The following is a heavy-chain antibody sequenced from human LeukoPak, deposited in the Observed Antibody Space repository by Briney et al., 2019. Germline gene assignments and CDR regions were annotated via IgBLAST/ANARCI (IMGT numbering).Heavy chain of an antibody. Sequence: GGSLRLSCAASGFTFSSYAMSWVRQAPGKGLEWVAVISYDGSNKYYADSVKGRFTISRDNSKNTLYLQMNSLRAEDTAVYYCARDQYYDSSGYYWPFDYWGQGTLVTVSS. CDR3: ARDQYYDSSGYYWPFDY. CDR2: ISYDGSNK. J-gene: IGHJ4*02. D-gene: IGHD3-22*01. CDR1: GFTFSSYA. V-gene: IGHV3-30*01.